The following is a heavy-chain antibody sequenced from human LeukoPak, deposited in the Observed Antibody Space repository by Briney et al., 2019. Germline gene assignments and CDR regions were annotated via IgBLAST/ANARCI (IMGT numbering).Heavy chain of an antibody. CDR1: GGSISSYF. CDR2: LYYSGST. V-gene: IGHV4-59*12. CDR3: AGRGVVTHY. J-gene: IGHJ4*02. Sequence: SETLSLTCTVSGGSISSYFWSWIRQPPGKGLEWIAYLYYSGSTNYNPSLKSRVTISLDTSRNQFSLKLSSVTAADTAVYYCAGRGVVTHYWGQGTLVTVSS. D-gene: IGHD4-23*01.